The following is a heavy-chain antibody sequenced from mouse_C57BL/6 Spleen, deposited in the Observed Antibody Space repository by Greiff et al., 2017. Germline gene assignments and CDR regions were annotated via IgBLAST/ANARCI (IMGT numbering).Heavy chain of an antibody. V-gene: IGHV5-12*01. CDR2: ISNGGGST. J-gene: IGHJ4*01. CDR3: ARVYDYDNAMDY. D-gene: IGHD2-4*01. CDR1: GFTFSDYY. Sequence: EVMFVESGGGLVQPGGSLKLSCAASGFTFSDYYMSWVRQTPEKRLEWVAYISNGGGSTYYPDTVKGRFTLSRDNAKTTLYLQLSRLKSEDTAMYYCARVYDYDNAMDYWGQGTSVTVSS.